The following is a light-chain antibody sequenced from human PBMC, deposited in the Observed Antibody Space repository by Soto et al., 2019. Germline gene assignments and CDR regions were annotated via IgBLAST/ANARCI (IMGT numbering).Light chain of an antibody. CDR2: WAS. V-gene: IGKV4-1*01. Sequence: DIVVTQSPASLAVSLGERATINCRSSQSVLNNSNRKNFLAWYQQKPGQPPKLLFYWASTREIGVPARFSGSGSGADFTLTISGLQAEDVGVYYCQQYYNLPYTFGPGTKVDIK. CDR3: QQYYNLPYT. CDR1: QSVLNNSNRKNF. J-gene: IGKJ2*01.